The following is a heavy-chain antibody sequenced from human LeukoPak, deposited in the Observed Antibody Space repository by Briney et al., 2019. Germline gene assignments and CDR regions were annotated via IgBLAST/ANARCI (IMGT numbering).Heavy chain of an antibody. CDR2: IIPIFGTA. D-gene: IGHD3-16*01. J-gene: IGHJ3*02. CDR1: GGTFSSYA. CDR3: ARDRKEWRAWGAFDI. Sequence: SVNVSCKASGGTFSSYAISWVRQAPGQGLEWMGGIIPIFGTANYAQKFQGRVTITTDESTSTAYMELSSLRSEDTAVYYCARDRKEWRAWGAFDIWGQGTMVTVSS. V-gene: IGHV1-69*05.